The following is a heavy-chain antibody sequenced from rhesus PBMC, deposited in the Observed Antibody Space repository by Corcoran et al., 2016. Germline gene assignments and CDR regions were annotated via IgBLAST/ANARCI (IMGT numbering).Heavy chain of an antibody. J-gene: IGHJ6*01. CDR1: GCSLSVYYR. CDR2: FDGNIAAT. Sequence: QVQLQESGPGLVKPSETLALTCAAPGCSLSVYYRSWFPQPPVKGLEWIGNFDGNIAATNYNPSLKSRVTNSKDTSKNQFSLKLSSVTAADTAVYYCARDYYGLDSWGQGVVVTVSS. V-gene: IGHV4-81*01. CDR3: ARDYYGLDS.